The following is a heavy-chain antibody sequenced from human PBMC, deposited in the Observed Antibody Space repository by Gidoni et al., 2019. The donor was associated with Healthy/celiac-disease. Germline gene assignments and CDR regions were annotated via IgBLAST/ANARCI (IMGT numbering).Heavy chain of an antibody. CDR1: GFTLRNAW. CDR2: IKSKTDGGTT. V-gene: IGHV3-15*01. Sequence: EVQLVESGGGLVKPGGSLRLSCAASGFTLRNAWMSWVRQAPGKGLEWVGRIKSKTDGGTTDYAAPVKGRFTISRDDSKNTLYLQMNSLRTEDTAVYYCTTALYYYGSGSYYSYYWGQGTLVTVSS. J-gene: IGHJ4*02. CDR3: TTALYYYGSGSYYSYY. D-gene: IGHD3-10*01.